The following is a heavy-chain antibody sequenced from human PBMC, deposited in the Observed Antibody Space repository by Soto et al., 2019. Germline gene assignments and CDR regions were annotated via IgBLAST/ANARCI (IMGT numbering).Heavy chain of an antibody. Sequence: SVKVSCKASGGTFSSYAISWVLQAPGQGLEWMGGIIPIFGTTSYAQKFQGRVTITGDTSTSTAYMELSSLRSEDTAVYYCARDRRGTKSYFDYWGQGTLVTVSS. D-gene: IGHD1-1*01. V-gene: IGHV1-69*06. J-gene: IGHJ4*02. CDR3: ARDRRGTKSYFDY. CDR1: GGTFSSYA. CDR2: IIPIFGTT.